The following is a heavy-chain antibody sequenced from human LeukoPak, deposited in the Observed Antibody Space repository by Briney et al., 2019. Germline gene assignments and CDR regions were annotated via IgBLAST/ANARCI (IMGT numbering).Heavy chain of an antibody. Sequence: MPSETLSLTCTVSGGSISSGSYYWSWIRQPAGKGLEWIGRIYTSGSTTYNPSLKSRVTISVDTSKNQLSLKLSSVTAADTAVYYCARDSGLWFGDYYYYYMDVWGKGTTVTISS. CDR3: ARDSGLWFGDYYYYYMDV. CDR1: GGSISSGSYY. J-gene: IGHJ6*03. CDR2: IYTSGST. V-gene: IGHV4-61*02. D-gene: IGHD3-10*01.